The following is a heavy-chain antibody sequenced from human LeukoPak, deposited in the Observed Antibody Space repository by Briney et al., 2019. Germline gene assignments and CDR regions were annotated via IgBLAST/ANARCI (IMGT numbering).Heavy chain of an antibody. Sequence: GSLRLSCAASGFTFDDYGMSWVRQAPGKGLEWVSATSGSGGSTYYADSVKGRFTISRDNSKNTLYLQMNSLRAEDTAVYYCAKAPGDPVGYYYYYMDVWGKGTTVTVSS. CDR1: GFTFDDYG. CDR2: TSGSGGST. D-gene: IGHD7-27*01. V-gene: IGHV3-23*01. J-gene: IGHJ6*03. CDR3: AKAPGDPVGYYYYYMDV.